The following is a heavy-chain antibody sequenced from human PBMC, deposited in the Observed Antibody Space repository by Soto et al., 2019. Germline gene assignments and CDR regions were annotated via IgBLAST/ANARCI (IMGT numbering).Heavy chain of an antibody. Sequence: QVQLVQSGAEVKEPGSSVKVSCKASGGGNLRDYRTTWVRRAPGQGLEWMGGIIPKLGSANYAQNFQGRVTVTADESTNTVYMELRSLRSDDTAVYYCARGDDSYNFGAVYWGQGTPVTVSS. V-gene: IGHV1-69*01. CDR3: ARGDDSYNFGAVY. CDR2: IIPKLGSA. J-gene: IGHJ4*02. CDR1: GGGNLRDYR. D-gene: IGHD3-22*01.